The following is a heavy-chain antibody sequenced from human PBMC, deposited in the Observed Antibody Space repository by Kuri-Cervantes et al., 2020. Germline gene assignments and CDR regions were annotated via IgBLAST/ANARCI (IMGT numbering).Heavy chain of an antibody. CDR1: GGTFSSYA. V-gene: IGHV1-69*13. D-gene: IGHD6-6*01. J-gene: IGHJ5*02. Sequence: SVKVSCKASGGTFSSYAISWVRQAPGQGLEWMGGIIPIFGTANYAQKFQGRVTITADESTGTAYMELSSLRSEDTAVYYCARGRFEYIGFDPWGQGTLVTVSS. CDR2: IIPIFGTA. CDR3: ARGRFEYIGFDP.